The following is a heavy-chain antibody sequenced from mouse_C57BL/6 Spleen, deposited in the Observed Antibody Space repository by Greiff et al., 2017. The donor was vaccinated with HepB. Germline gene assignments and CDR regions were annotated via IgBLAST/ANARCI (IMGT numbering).Heavy chain of an antibody. J-gene: IGHJ3*01. CDR2: INPNNGGT. Sequence: EVQLQQSGPELVKPGASVKISCKASGYTFTDYYMNWVKQSHGKSLEWIGDINPNNGGTSYNQKFKGKATLTVDKSSSTAYMELRSLTSEDSAVYYCARPYYYGSSFFAYWGQGTLVTVSA. CDR3: ARPYYYGSSFFAY. D-gene: IGHD1-1*01. CDR1: GYTFTDYY. V-gene: IGHV1-26*01.